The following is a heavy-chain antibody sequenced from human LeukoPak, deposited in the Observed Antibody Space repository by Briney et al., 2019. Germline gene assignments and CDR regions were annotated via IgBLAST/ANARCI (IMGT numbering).Heavy chain of an antibody. V-gene: IGHV1-3*01. J-gene: IGHJ4*02. CDR2: INAGNGNT. CDR3: ARRQSSYYDSSGYYVVGALDY. CDR1: GYTFSSYA. Sequence: ASVKVSCTASGYTFSSYAMHWVRQAPGQRLEWMGWINAGNGNTKYSQKFQGRVTITRDTSASTAYMELSSLRSEDTAVYYCARRQSSYYDSSGYYVVGALDYWGQGTLVTVSS. D-gene: IGHD3-22*01.